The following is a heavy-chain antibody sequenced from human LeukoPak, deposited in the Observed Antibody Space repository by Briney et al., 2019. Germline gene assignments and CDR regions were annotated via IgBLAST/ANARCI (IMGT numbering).Heavy chain of an antibody. D-gene: IGHD3-10*01. CDR3: ARDPMVRGTFDY. Sequence: GGSLRLSCAASGFTFSSYEMNWVRQAPGKGLEWVSSISSSSSYIYYADSVKGRFTISRDNAKNSLYLQMNSLRAEDTAVYYCARDPMVRGTFDYWGQGTLVTVSS. J-gene: IGHJ4*02. CDR1: GFTFSSYE. CDR2: ISSSSSYI. V-gene: IGHV3-21*01.